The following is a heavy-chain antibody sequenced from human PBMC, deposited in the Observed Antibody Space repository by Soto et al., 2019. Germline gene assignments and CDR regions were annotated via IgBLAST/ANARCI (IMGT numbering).Heavy chain of an antibody. Sequence: GGSLRLSCAASGFTFSSYGMHWVRQAPGKGLEWVAVISYDGSNKYYADSVKGRFTISRDNSKNTLYLQMNSLRAEDTAVYYCAKDRSPNGSGSYTLYYYGMDVWGQGTTVTVSS. J-gene: IGHJ6*02. CDR3: AKDRSPNGSGSYTLYYYGMDV. CDR2: ISYDGSNK. CDR1: GFTFSSYG. D-gene: IGHD3-10*01. V-gene: IGHV3-30*18.